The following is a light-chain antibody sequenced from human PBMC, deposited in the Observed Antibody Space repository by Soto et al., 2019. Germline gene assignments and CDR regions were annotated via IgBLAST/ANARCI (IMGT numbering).Light chain of an antibody. CDR3: MQSTQLPPT. Sequence: IVMTQSPDSLAVSLGYSATINCNSSQIFLYSPTNNNYLAWYLQKPGQSPQLLIYEVSTRVSGVPDRFSGSGSGTDFTLEISRVETDDVGIYYCMQSTQLPPTFGQGTRLEIK. CDR1: QIFLYSPTNNNY. J-gene: IGKJ5*01. CDR2: EVS. V-gene: IGKV4-1*01.